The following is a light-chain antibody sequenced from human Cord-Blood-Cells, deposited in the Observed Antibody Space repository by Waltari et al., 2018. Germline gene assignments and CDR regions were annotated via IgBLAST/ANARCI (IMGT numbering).Light chain of an antibody. CDR3: CSYAGSYTRWV. CDR2: DVS. CDR1: SSDVGGYNY. V-gene: IGLV2-11*01. Sequence: SALTQPRSVSGSPGESVTISCTGTSSDVGGYNYVSWYQQHPGKAPNLMIYDVSKRPSGVPDRFSGSKSGNTASLTISGLQAEDEADYYCCSYAGSYTRWVFGGGTKLTVL. J-gene: IGLJ3*02.